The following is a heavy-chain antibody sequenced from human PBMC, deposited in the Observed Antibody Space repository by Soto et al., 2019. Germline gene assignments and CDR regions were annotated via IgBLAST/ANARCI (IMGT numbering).Heavy chain of an antibody. CDR1: GFTFSSYA. D-gene: IGHD6-13*01. Sequence: EVQLLESGGGLVQPGGSLRLSCAASGFTFSSYAMSWVRQAPGKGLEWVSAISGSGGSTYYADSVKGRFTISRDNSKNTLYLQMSSLRAEDTAVYYCAKEQSSRDRGDYYYGMDVWGQGTTVTVSS. CDR3: AKEQSSRDRGDYYYGMDV. J-gene: IGHJ6*02. V-gene: IGHV3-23*01. CDR2: ISGSGGST.